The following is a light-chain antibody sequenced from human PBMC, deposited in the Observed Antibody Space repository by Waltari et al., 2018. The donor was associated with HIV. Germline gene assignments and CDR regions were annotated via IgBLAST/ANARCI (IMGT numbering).Light chain of an antibody. J-gene: IGLJ1*01. CDR2: EVH. V-gene: IGLV2-23*02. CDR1: SSDVGSYNL. Sequence: QSALTQPASVSGSPGQSITISCTGTSSDVGSYNLVSWYQHLPGKAPKLIMFEVHKRPSGISNRFSGSKSGNTASLTISGLQADDEADYFCCSFAGSSTYVFGSGTKVTVL. CDR3: CSFAGSSTYV.